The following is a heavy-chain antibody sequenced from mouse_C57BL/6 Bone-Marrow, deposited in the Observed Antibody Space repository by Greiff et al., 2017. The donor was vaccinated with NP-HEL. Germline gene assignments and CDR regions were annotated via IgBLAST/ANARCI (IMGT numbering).Heavy chain of an antibody. CDR2: ISDGGSYT. J-gene: IGHJ4*01. CDR1: GFTFSSYA. CDR3: ARAHYYYAMDY. V-gene: IGHV5-4*03. Sequence: EVMLVESGGGLVKPGGSLKLSCAASGFTFSSYAMSWVRQTPEKRLEWVATISDGGSYTYYPDNVKGRFTISRDNAKNNLYLQMSHLKSEDTAMYYCARAHYYYAMDYWGQGTSVTVSS.